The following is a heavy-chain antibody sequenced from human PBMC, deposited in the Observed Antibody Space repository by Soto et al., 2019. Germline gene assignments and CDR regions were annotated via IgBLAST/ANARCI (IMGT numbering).Heavy chain of an antibody. CDR1: GGTFSSYA. D-gene: IGHD3-10*01. J-gene: IGHJ6*02. CDR2: IIPILGIA. V-gene: IGHV1-69*10. CDR3: ARARITMVRGYYYYGMDV. Sequence: ASVKVSCKASGGTFSSYAISWVRQAPGQGLEWMGGIIPILGIANYAQKFQGRVTITADKSTSTAYMELSSLRSEDTVVYYCARARITMVRGYYYYGMDVWGQGTTVTVAS.